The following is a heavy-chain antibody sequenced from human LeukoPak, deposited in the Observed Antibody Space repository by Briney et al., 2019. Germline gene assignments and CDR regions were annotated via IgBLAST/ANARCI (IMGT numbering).Heavy chain of an antibody. CDR2: ISGSGGST. CDR1: GFTFSSYA. CDR3: AKDYYYYDSSGYDFGDAFDI. D-gene: IGHD3-22*01. V-gene: IGHV3-23*01. J-gene: IGHJ3*02. Sequence: GSLRLSCAASGFTFSSYAMSWVRQAPGKGLEWVSAISGSGGSTYHADSVKGRFTISRDNSKNTLYLQMNSLRAEDTAVYYCAKDYYYYDSSGYDFGDAFDIWGQGTMVTVSS.